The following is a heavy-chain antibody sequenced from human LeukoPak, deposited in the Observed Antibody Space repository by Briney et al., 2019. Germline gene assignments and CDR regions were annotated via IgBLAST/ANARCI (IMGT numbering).Heavy chain of an antibody. D-gene: IGHD1-1*01. CDR3: AQAVPASSDY. Sequence: GGSLRLSCAASGFTFSGYEMSWVRQAPGKGLEWVSYISGSGSPIYYADSVKGRFTISRDNAKNSLYLQMNSLRAEDTAVYYCAQAVPASSDYWGRGTLVTVSS. CDR1: GFTFSGYE. J-gene: IGHJ4*02. V-gene: IGHV3-48*03. CDR2: ISGSGSPI.